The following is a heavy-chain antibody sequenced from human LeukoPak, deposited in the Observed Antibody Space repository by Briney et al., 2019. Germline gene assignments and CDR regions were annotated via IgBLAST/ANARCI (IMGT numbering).Heavy chain of an antibody. J-gene: IGHJ4*02. CDR1: GGSISSSDYY. Sequence: SETLSLTCTVSGGSISSSDYYWGWIRQPPGKGLEWIGSIYHSGSTYYNPSLKSRVTMSVDTSKNQFSLKLSSVTAADTAVYYCARDDPYYYDSSGLLAFDYWGQGTLVTVSS. CDR3: ARDDPYYYDSSGLLAFDY. CDR2: IYHSGST. D-gene: IGHD3-22*01. V-gene: IGHV4-39*07.